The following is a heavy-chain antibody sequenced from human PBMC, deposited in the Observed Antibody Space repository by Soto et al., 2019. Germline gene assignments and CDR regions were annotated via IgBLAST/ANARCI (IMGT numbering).Heavy chain of an antibody. CDR1: GYAFTGYF. Sequence: QVRLVQSGAEVKKPGASVKVSCKASGYAFTGYFMHWVRQAPGQGLEWVGIINSGGGTTSYAQEFQGRVTMTRDTSTSTVYMELNSLRSDDTAVYYCARLADFYYDSSGYMDYWGQGTLVTVSS. J-gene: IGHJ4*02. D-gene: IGHD3-22*01. CDR2: INSGGGTT. CDR3: ARLADFYYDSSGYMDY. V-gene: IGHV1-46*01.